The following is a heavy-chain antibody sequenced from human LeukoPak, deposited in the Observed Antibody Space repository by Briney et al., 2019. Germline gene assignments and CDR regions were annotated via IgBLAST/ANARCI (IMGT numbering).Heavy chain of an antibody. J-gene: IGHJ6*03. V-gene: IGHV3-9*01. Sequence: PGRSLRLSCAASGFTFDDYAMHWVRQAPGKGLEWVSGISWNSGSIGYADSVKGRFTISRDNAKNPLYLQMNSLRAEDTALYYCAKDGAAAGRRPHYYYYYMDVWGKGTTVTVSS. CDR1: GFTFDDYA. CDR3: AKDGAAAGRRPHYYYYYMDV. D-gene: IGHD6-13*01. CDR2: ISWNSGSI.